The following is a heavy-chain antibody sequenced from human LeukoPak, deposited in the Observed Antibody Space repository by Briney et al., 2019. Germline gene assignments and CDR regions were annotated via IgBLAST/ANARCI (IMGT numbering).Heavy chain of an antibody. CDR3: ARIPSGDVDTAMVMYYHYGMDV. V-gene: IGHV1-69*02. CDR2: IIPLFGIV. D-gene: IGHD5-18*01. CDR1: GGTFSSHT. J-gene: IGHJ6*02. Sequence: SVKVSCKASGGTFSSHTISWVRQAPEQGLEWMGRIIPLFGIVNYAQKFQDRVTITADKFTSTAYMEVSSLRSEDTAVYYCARIPSGDVDTAMVMYYHYGMDVWGQGTTVTVSS.